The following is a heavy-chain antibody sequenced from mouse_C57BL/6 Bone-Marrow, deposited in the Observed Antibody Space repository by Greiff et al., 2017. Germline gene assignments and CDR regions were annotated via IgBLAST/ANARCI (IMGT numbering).Heavy chain of an antibody. CDR1: GYTFTSYW. Sequence: VKLQQSGAELMKPGASVKLSCKASGYTFTSYWITWVKQRPGQGLEWIGDIYPGSGSTNYNEKFKSKATLTVDTSSSTAYMQLSSLTSEDSAVYYCARRDYYGSSYGYAMDYWGQGTSVTVSS. CDR3: ARRDYYGSSYGYAMDY. J-gene: IGHJ4*01. CDR2: IYPGSGST. D-gene: IGHD1-1*01. V-gene: IGHV1-55*01.